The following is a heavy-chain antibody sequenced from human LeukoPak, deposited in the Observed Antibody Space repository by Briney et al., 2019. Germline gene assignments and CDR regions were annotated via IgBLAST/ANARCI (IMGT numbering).Heavy chain of an antibody. V-gene: IGHV4-39*01. CDR2: IYYSGST. CDR1: GGSISSSGYY. D-gene: IGHD6-19*01. J-gene: IGHJ4*02. CDR3: ARQKGIAVAGTDY. Sequence: SETLSLTCTVSGGSISSSGYYWGWIRQPPGKGLEWIGNIYYSGSTYYNPSLKSRVTISVDTSKNQFSLKLSSVTAADTAVYYCARQKGIAVAGTDYWGQGTLVTVSS.